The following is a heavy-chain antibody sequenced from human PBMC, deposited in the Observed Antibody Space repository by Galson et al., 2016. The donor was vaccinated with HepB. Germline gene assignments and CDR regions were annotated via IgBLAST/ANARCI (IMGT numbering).Heavy chain of an antibody. CDR1: GFTVRTLS. D-gene: IGHD2-15*01. J-gene: IGHJ4*02. CDR2: ISSDGRNT. CDR3: SRDLSFRPSDIVVGTFDY. Sequence: SLRLSCAASGFTVRTLSMHWVRQAPGKGLEWVALISSDGRNTYYADSVKGRFIISRGNSKNTLYLQMNSLRPGDTAIYYCSRDLSFRPSDIVVGTFDYWGQGTLVTVSS. V-gene: IGHV3-30*04.